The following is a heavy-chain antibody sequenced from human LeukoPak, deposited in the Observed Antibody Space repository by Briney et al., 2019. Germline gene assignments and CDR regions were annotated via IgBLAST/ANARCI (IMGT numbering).Heavy chain of an antibody. CDR2: INHSGST. Sequence: SETLSLTCAVYGGSFSGYYWSWIRQPPGKGLEWIGEINHSGSTNYNPSLKNRVTISVDTSKNQFSLKLSSVTAADTAVYYCARDTPPKGVVVVAATHNWFDPWGQATLVTVSS. CDR3: ARDTPPKGVVVVAATHNWFDP. CDR1: GGSFSGYY. D-gene: IGHD2-15*01. J-gene: IGHJ5*02. V-gene: IGHV4-34*01.